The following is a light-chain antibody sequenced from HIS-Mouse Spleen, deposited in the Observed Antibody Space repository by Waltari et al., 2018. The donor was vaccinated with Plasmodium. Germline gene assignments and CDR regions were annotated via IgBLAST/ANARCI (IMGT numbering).Light chain of an antibody. CDR3: QSADSSGTPNWV. J-gene: IGLJ3*02. CDR1: ALPKQY. Sequence: SYELTQPPSVSVSPGQTARITCSGDALPKQYAYWYQQKPGQAPVLGIYKDSERPSGIPDLFSCSSSGTTVTLTISGVQAEDEADYYCQSADSSGTPNWVFGGGTKLTVL. V-gene: IGLV3-25*03. CDR2: KDS.